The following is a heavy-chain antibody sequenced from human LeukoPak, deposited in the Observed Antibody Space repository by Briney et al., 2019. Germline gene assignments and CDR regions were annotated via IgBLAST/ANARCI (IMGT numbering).Heavy chain of an antibody. CDR2: IKQDGSEK. CDR3: ATTDLYGSGSYYGDY. CDR1: GFTFSSYW. V-gene: IGHV3-7*01. D-gene: IGHD3-10*01. J-gene: IGHJ4*02. Sequence: GGSLRLSCAASGFTFSSYWMSWVRQAPGKGLEWVANIKQDGSEKYHVDSVKGRFTISRDNAKNSLYLQMNSLRAEDTAVYYCATTDLYGSGSYYGDYWGQGTLVTVSS.